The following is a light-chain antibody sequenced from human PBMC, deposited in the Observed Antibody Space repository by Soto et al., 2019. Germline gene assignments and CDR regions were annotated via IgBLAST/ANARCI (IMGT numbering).Light chain of an antibody. CDR3: HQYHSLPLT. V-gene: IGKV1-33*01. Sequence: DIQMTQSPSSLSASVGDRVTITCQASQDISNSISWYQQRPGKATKLVIHDASTLETGVPSRLSGSGSGTEFTFTITTLQSEDIATYYCHQYHSLPLTFGGGTKVEIK. CDR1: QDISNS. CDR2: DAS. J-gene: IGKJ4*01.